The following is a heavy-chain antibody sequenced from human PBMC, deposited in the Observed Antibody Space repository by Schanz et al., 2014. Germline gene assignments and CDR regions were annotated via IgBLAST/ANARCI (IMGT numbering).Heavy chain of an antibody. D-gene: IGHD3-3*01. CDR1: GFTFSDYY. Sequence: QVQLVESGGGVVQPGRSLRLSCAASGFTFSDYYMAWIRQAPGKGLEWVSHISGSSIHKNYADSVKGRFSISRDNGETSVYLQINSLRVEDTAVYYCARFLARYQYYGVDVWGQGTTVNVSS. J-gene: IGHJ6*02. CDR3: ARFLARYQYYGVDV. V-gene: IGHV3-11*05. CDR2: ISGSSIHK.